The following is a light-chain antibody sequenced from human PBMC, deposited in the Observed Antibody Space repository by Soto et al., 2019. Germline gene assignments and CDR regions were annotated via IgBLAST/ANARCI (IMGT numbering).Light chain of an antibody. CDR2: EDN. CDR3: QSDDGNHRV. Sequence: NFMLTQPHSVSESPGKTVTISCTRSSGSIASNYVQWYQQRPGSAPTTVIYEDNQRPSGVPDRFSGSIDSSSNSASLTLAGLKTEDEADYGCQSDDGNHRVFGGGTQLTVL. V-gene: IGLV6-57*04. CDR1: SGSIASNY. J-gene: IGLJ2*01.